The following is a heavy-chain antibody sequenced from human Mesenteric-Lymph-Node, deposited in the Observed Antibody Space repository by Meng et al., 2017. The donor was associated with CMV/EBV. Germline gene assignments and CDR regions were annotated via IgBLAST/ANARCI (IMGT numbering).Heavy chain of an antibody. J-gene: IGHJ4*02. V-gene: IGHV4-34*01. Sequence: QVQLQQWVAGLLKPSETLSLTCAVHGGSFSGYYWSWIRQPPGKGLEWIGEINHSGSTNYNPSLKSRVTISVDTSKNQFSLKLSSVTAADTAVYYCARHQRWLKSEGGFNYWGQGTLVTVSS. D-gene: IGHD4-23*01. CDR2: INHSGST. CDR1: GGSFSGYY. CDR3: ARHQRWLKSEGGFNY.